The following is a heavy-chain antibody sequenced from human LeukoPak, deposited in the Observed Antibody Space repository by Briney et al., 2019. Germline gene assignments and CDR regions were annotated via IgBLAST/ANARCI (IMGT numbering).Heavy chain of an antibody. V-gene: IGHV4-38-2*02. CDR1: GYSISSGYY. D-gene: IGHD3-3*01. Sequence: SETLSLTCTVSGYSISSGYYWGWIRQPPGKGLEWIGSIYHSGSTYYNPSLKSRVTISVDTSKNQFSLKLSSVTAADTAVYYCARDAVPHQIGDYWGQGTLVTVSS. CDR3: ARDAVPHQIGDY. CDR2: IYHSGST. J-gene: IGHJ4*02.